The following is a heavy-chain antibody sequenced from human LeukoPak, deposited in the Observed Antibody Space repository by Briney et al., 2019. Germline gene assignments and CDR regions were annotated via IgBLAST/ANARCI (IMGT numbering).Heavy chain of an antibody. J-gene: IGHJ4*02. Sequence: GGSLRLSCAASGFTFDDYTMHWVRQVPGKGLEWLSFVTWDGDGTYTADSVRGRFSISRDNTKNSPYLQMNSLRPEDTGLYFCAKDRRRIEKATVFDYWGQGTLVTVSS. V-gene: IGHV3-43*01. D-gene: IGHD5-24*01. CDR1: GFTFDDYT. CDR3: AKDRRRIEKATVFDY. CDR2: VTWDGDGT.